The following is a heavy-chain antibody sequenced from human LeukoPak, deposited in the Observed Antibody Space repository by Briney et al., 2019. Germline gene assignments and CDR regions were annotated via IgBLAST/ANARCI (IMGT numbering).Heavy chain of an antibody. CDR3: ARARGYCSGGSCYSERIYYYYYMDV. CDR2: IYHSGST. J-gene: IGHJ6*03. V-gene: IGHV4-38-2*02. Sequence: SETLSLTCTVSGYSISSGYYWGWIRQPPGKGLEWIGSIYHSGSTYYNPSLKSRVTISVDTSKNQFSLKLSSVTAADTAVYYCARARGYCSGGSCYSERIYYYYYMDVWGKGTTVTVSS. D-gene: IGHD2-15*01. CDR1: GYSISSGYY.